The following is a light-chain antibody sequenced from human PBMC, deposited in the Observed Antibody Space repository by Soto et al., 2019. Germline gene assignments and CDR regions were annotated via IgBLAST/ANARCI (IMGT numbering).Light chain of an antibody. J-gene: IGLJ3*02. Sequence: QSVLTQPPSVSAAPGQKVTMSCSGSSSNIGNDYVSWYQQLPGTAPRLLIYDNDKRPSGIPDRFSGSKSGTSATLGITGLKTGDEADYYCGTWDATLSAGVFGGGTKVTVL. CDR2: DND. CDR3: GTWDATLSAGV. V-gene: IGLV1-51*01. CDR1: SSNIGNDY.